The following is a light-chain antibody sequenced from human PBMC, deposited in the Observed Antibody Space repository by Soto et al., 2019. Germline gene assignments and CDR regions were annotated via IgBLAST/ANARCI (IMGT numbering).Light chain of an antibody. V-gene: IGKV4-1*01. CDR3: QQYYRTPLT. J-gene: IGKJ4*01. Sequence: DIVMTQSPDSLAVSLGERATIHCKSSQSILYIYNNKNNLAWYQQRPGQPPQLLVYGASTRKSGVPDRFSGSGSGTDFTLSISSLQAEDVAVYYCQQYYRTPLTFGGGTKVDIK. CDR1: QSILYIYNNKNN. CDR2: GAS.